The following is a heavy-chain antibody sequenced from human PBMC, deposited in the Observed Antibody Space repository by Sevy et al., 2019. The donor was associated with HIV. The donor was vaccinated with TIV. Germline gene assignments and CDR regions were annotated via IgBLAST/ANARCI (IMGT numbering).Heavy chain of an antibody. CDR1: GYSFTSYW. D-gene: IGHD3-3*01. Sequence: GESLKISCKGSGYSFTSYWIGWVRQMPGKGLEWMGIIYPDDSDTRYSPSFQGQVTISADKSISTAYLQWSSLRASDTAMYYCARHEASMDFWSGYYFDYWGQGTLVTVSS. CDR3: ARHEASMDFWSGYYFDY. CDR2: IYPDDSDT. V-gene: IGHV5-51*01. J-gene: IGHJ4*02.